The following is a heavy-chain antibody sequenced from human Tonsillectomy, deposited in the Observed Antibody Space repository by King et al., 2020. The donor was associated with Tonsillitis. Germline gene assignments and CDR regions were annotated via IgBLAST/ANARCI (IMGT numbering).Heavy chain of an antibody. Sequence: VQLVQSGAEVKKPGSSVTVSCKASGGTFSSYAISWVRQAPGHGLAWMGGIIPMFGPINYAQKFQGRVTITADKSTSTAYMELSSLRSEDTAVYYCARGYGDYVGNGMDVWGQGTTVTVSS. CDR2: IIPMFGPI. J-gene: IGHJ6*02. CDR1: GGTFSSYA. D-gene: IGHD4-17*01. CDR3: ARGYGDYVGNGMDV. V-gene: IGHV1-69*06.